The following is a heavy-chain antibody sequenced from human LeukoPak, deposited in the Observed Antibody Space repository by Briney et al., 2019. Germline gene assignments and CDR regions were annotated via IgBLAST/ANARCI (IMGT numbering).Heavy chain of an antibody. CDR2: IIPILGIA. CDR1: GGTFSSYA. J-gene: IGHJ5*02. Sequence: SVKVSCKASGGTFSSYAISWVRQAPGQGLEWMGRIIPILGIANYAQKFQGRVTITADKSTSTAYMGLSSLRSEDTAVYYCATTQGGCSSTSCRGVDWFDPWGQGTLVTVSS. CDR3: ATTQGGCSSTSCRGVDWFDP. V-gene: IGHV1-69*04. D-gene: IGHD2-2*01.